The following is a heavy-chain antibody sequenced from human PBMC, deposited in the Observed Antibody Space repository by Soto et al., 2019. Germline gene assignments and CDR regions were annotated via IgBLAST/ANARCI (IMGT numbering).Heavy chain of an antibody. D-gene: IGHD3-22*01. CDR2: ISSSGSII. CDR3: ARDLGYYDSSGYFDY. CDR1: AFTFSDYY. V-gene: IGHV3-11*01. Sequence: GGSLRLSCAASAFTFSDYYMSWIRQAPGKGLEWVSYISSSGSIIYYADSVEGRFTISRDNAKNSLYLQMNSLRAEDTAVYYCARDLGYYDSSGYFDYWGQGTRVTVSS. J-gene: IGHJ4*02.